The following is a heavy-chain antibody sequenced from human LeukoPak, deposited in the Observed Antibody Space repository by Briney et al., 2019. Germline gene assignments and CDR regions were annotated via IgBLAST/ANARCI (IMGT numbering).Heavy chain of an antibody. V-gene: IGHV3-21*01. Sequence: GGSLRLSCAASGFTFSSYSMNWVRQAPGKGLEWVSSISSSSSYIYYADSVKGRFTISRDNAKNSLYLQMNSLRAEDTAVYYCARVPDYGDHLYDYWGQGTLVTVSS. CDR3: ARVPDYGDHLYDY. J-gene: IGHJ4*02. CDR2: ISSSSSYI. CDR1: GFTFSSYS. D-gene: IGHD4-17*01.